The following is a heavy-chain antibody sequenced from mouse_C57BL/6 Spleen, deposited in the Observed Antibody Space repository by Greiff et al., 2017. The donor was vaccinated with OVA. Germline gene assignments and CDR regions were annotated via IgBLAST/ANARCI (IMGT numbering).Heavy chain of an antibody. V-gene: IGHV1-82*01. J-gene: IGHJ4*01. CDR3: ARGLRFLLDY. D-gene: IGHD1-1*01. Sequence: QVQLQQSGPELVKPGASVKISCKASGYAFSSSWMNWVKQRPGKGLEWIGRIYPGDGDTNYNGKFKGKATLTADKSSSTAYMQLSSLTSEDSAVYFCARGLRFLLDYWGQGTSVTVSS. CDR1: GYAFSSSW. CDR2: IYPGDGDT.